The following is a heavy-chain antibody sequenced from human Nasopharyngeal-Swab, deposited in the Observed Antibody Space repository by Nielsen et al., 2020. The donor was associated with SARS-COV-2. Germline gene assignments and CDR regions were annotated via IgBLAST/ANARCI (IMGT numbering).Heavy chain of an antibody. Sequence: GESLKISCAASGFTFNSHGMHWVRQAPGKGLEWVAVISFDGSKKYYADSVKGRFTISRDSSKNTLYLQMNSLKTEDTAVYHCTTDHDRAMTVWGQGALVTVSS. CDR1: GFTFNSHG. J-gene: IGHJ4*02. V-gene: IGHV3-30*03. D-gene: IGHD3-10*02. CDR2: ISFDGSKK. CDR3: TTDHDRAMTV.